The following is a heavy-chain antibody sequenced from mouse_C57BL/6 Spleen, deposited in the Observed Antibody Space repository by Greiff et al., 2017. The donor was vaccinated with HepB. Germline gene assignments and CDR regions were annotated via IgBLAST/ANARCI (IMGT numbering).Heavy chain of an antibody. D-gene: IGHD2-4*01. Sequence: EVNLVESGGGLVQPGGSLSLSCAASGFTFTDYYMSWVRQPPGKALEWLGFIRNKANGYTTEYSASVKGRFTISRDNSQSILYLQMNALRAEDSATYYCARFLITRAYYFDYWGQGTTLTVSS. J-gene: IGHJ2*01. V-gene: IGHV7-3*01. CDR1: GFTFTDYY. CDR3: ARFLITRAYYFDY. CDR2: IRNKANGYTT.